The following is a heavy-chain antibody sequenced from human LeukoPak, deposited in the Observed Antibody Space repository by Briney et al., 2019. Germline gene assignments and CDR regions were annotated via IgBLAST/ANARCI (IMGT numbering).Heavy chain of an antibody. CDR1: GGSISSSYW. CDR3: ARMYSGTSYYFDY. Sequence: SGTLSLTCAVSGGSISSSYWWSWVRQPPGKGLEWIGEIYHSGSTKYNPSLKSRVTISVDKSKNQFSLKLNSVTAADTAVYYCARMYSGTSYYFDYWGQGTLVTVSS. D-gene: IGHD1-26*01. V-gene: IGHV4-4*02. CDR2: IYHSGST. J-gene: IGHJ4*02.